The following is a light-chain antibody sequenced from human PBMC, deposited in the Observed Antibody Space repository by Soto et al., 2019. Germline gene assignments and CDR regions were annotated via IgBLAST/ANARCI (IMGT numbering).Light chain of an antibody. CDR1: QSVSSY. CDR2: DAS. V-gene: IGKV3-15*01. CDR3: QHYNEWPPRHT. Sequence: EIVMTQSPATLSVSPGEGVTLSCRASQSVSSYLAWYQQKPGQAPRVLISDASTRATGIPVRFSDSRSGTEFTRSISSRQSEDFAVYYCQHYNEWPPRHTFGQGTKLEIK. J-gene: IGKJ2*01.